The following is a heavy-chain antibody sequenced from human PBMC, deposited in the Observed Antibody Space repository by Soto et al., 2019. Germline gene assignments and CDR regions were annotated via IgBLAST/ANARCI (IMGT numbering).Heavy chain of an antibody. D-gene: IGHD1-1*01. V-gene: IGHV3-15*01. CDR1: GFTVSSNY. J-gene: IGHJ4*02. Sequence: PGGSLRLSCAASGFTVSSNYMSWVRQAPGKGLEWVGRIKSKVNGGTIEYAAPVKGRFAISRDDSKNSFYVQMNSLKDEDTAVYYCATGDGRTTGLDYWGQGTLVTVSS. CDR2: IKSKVNGGTI. CDR3: ATGDGRTTGLDY.